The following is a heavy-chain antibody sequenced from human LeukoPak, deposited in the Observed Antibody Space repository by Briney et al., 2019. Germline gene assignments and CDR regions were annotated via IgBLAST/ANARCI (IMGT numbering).Heavy chain of an antibody. D-gene: IGHD2-2*02. CDR1: GGSFSGYY. V-gene: IGHV4-34*01. CDR3: ARGYCSSTSCYRRVVRYFDY. Sequence: SETLSLTCAVYGGSFSGYYWSWIRQPPGKGLEWIGEINHSGSTNYNPSLKSRVTISVDTSKNQFSLKLSSVTAADTAVYYCARGYCSSTSCYRRVVRYFDYWGQGTLVTVSS. CDR2: INHSGST. J-gene: IGHJ4*02.